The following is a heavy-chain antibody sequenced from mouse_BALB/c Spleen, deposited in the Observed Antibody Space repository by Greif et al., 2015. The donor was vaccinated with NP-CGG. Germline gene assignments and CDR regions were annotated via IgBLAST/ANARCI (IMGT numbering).Heavy chain of an antibody. V-gene: IGHV5-6-3*01. J-gene: IGHJ2*01. CDR2: TNSNGGST. D-gene: IGHD1-1*02. CDR1: GFTFSSYG. Sequence: EVQRVESGGGLVQPGGSLKLSCAASGFTFSSYGMSWVRQTPDKRLELVATTNSNGGSTYYPDSVKGRFTISRDNAKNTLYLQMSSLKSEDTAMYYCARVGNYFDYWGQGTTLTVSS. CDR3: ARVGNYFDY.